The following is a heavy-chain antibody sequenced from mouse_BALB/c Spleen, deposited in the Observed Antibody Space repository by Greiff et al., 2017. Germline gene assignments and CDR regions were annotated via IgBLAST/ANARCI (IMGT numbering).Heavy chain of an antibody. J-gene: IGHJ3*01. CDR2: IRNKANGYTT. Sequence: EVQLVESGGGLVQPGGSLRLSCATSGFTFTDYYMSWVRQPPGKELEWLGFIRNKANGYTTEYSASVKGRFTISRDNSQSILYLQMNTLRAEDSDTYYCARETSITTVVGRFAYWGQGTLVTVSA. V-gene: IGHV7-3*02. CDR1: GFTFTDYY. D-gene: IGHD1-1*01. CDR3: ARETSITTVVGRFAY.